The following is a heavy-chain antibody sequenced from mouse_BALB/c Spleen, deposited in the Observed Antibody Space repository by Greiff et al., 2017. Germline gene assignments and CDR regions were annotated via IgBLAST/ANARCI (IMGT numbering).Heavy chain of an antibody. Sequence: EVMLVESGGGLVKPGGSLKLSCAASGFTFSSYAMSWVRQTPEKRLEWVASISSGGSTYYPDSVKGRFTISRDNARNILYLQMSSLRSEDTAMYYCAREGSSPWGQGTLVTVSA. CDR2: ISSGGST. V-gene: IGHV5-6-5*01. J-gene: IGHJ3*01. CDR3: AREGSSP. D-gene: IGHD1-1*01. CDR1: GFTFSSYA.